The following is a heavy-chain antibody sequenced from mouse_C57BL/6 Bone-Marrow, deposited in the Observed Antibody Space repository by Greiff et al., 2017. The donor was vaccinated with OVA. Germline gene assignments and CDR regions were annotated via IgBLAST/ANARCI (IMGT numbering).Heavy chain of an antibody. J-gene: IGHJ4*01. Sequence: QVQLQQPGAELVRPGSSVKLSCKASGYTFTSYWMHWVKQRPIQGLEWIGNIDPSDSETHYSQKFKDKATLTVDKSSSTAYMQLSSLTSEDSAVYYCARGGGSSPYYAMDYWGQGTSVTVSS. CDR3: ARGGGSSPYYAMDY. CDR1: GYTFTSYW. D-gene: IGHD1-1*01. CDR2: IDPSDSET. V-gene: IGHV1-52*01.